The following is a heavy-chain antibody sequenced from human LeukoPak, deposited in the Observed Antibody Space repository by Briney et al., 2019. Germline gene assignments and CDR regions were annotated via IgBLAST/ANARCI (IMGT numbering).Heavy chain of an antibody. CDR1: GSNFSSHW. J-gene: IGHJ4*02. CDR2: IKQDGSEK. CDR3: AGGGQLGSLDY. D-gene: IGHD6-13*01. Sequence: GGSLRLSCAASGSNFSSHWMTWVRQAPGKGLEWLANIKQDGSEKYYVDSVKGRFTISRDNTKSLLILQMNGLRADDTALYYCAGGGQLGSLDYWGQGTLVTVSS. V-gene: IGHV3-7*01.